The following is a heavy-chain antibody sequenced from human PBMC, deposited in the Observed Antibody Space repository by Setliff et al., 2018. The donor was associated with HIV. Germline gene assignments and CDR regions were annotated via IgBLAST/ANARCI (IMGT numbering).Heavy chain of an antibody. Sequence: RASVKVSCKASGYTFNSYLVYWVRQAPGQRLEWMGWIHPGNDNREYSQRFQGRLTMTRDTSASMVYMELNSLTSEDTAVYFCARFSSVYAAIDNWGPGTLVTVS. CDR2: IHPGNDNR. CDR3: ARFSSVYAAIDN. CDR1: GYTFNSYL. J-gene: IGHJ4*02. D-gene: IGHD2-2*01. V-gene: IGHV1-3*01.